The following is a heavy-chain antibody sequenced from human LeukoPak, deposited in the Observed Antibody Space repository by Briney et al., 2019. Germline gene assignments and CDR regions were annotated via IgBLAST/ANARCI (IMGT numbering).Heavy chain of an antibody. V-gene: IGHV3-53*01. CDR3: ARAPFSADSSATPPAFDI. J-gene: IGHJ3*02. CDR1: GFTVSRHY. CDR2: IYSPGGT. D-gene: IGHD3-22*01. Sequence: GSLRLSCAASGFTVSRHYMSWVRQAPGKGLEWVSIIYSPGGTYYADSVKGRFTISRDNSKNTIYLQMNSLRVDDTAVYYCARAPFSADSSATPPAFDIWGHGTMVTVSS.